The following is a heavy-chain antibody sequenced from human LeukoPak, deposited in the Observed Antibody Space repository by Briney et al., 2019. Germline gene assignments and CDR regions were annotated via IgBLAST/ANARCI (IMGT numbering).Heavy chain of an antibody. CDR2: ISWDGGST. Sequence: GGSLRLSCAASGFTFDDYTMHWVRQAPGKGLEWVSLISWDGGSTYYADSVKGRFTISRDNSKNSLYLQMNSLRTEDTVLYYCAKVGHNCSSTSCYTGWFDPWGQGTLVTVSS. CDR3: AKVGHNCSSTSCYTGWFDP. V-gene: IGHV3-43*01. J-gene: IGHJ5*02. D-gene: IGHD2-2*02. CDR1: GFTFDDYT.